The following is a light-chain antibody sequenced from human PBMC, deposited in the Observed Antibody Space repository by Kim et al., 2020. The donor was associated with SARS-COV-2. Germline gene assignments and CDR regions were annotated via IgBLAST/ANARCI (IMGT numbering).Light chain of an antibody. CDR3: LQDYNSPYT. CDR1: QAIRND. J-gene: IGKJ2*01. V-gene: IGKV1-6*01. CDR2: AAS. Sequence: AIQMTQSPSFLSASVGDRVTITCRASQAIRNDLGWYQQKPGKAPELLIYAASTLQSGVPSRFSGSGSGTDFTLTISSLQPEDFATYYCLQDYNSPYTFGQGTKLEIK.